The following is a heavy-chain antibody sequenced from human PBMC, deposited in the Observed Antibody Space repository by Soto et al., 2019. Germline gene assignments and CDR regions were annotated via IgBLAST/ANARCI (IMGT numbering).Heavy chain of an antibody. D-gene: IGHD3-10*01. V-gene: IGHV1-69*13. CDR3: ARTSHHGEGLLWYFDY. J-gene: IGHJ4*02. CDR2: IIPIFGTA. Sequence: GASVKVSCKASGGTSSSYAISWVRQAPGQGLEWMGGIIPIFGTANYAQKFQGRVTITADESTSTAYMELSSLRSEDTAVYYCARTSHHGEGLLWYFDYWGQGTPVTVSS. CDR1: GGTSSSYA.